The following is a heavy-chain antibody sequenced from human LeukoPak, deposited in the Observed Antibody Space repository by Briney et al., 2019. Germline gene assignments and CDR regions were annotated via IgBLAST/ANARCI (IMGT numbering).Heavy chain of an antibody. J-gene: IGHJ4*02. Sequence: PGGSLRPSCAASGFTFSGSAIHWVRQASGKGLEWLSLIRSKDKNYATAYAASVKGRFTISRDDSTNTAYLQMNSLKTEDTAVYYCTRQWATAGAGPLDFDYWGQGTLVTVYS. D-gene: IGHD6-13*01. CDR1: GFTFSGSA. CDR3: TRQWATAGAGPLDFDY. CDR2: IRSKDKNYAT. V-gene: IGHV3-73*01.